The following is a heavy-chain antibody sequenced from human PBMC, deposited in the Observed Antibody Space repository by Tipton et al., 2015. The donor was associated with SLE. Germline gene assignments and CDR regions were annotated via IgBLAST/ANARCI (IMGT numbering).Heavy chain of an antibody. J-gene: IGHJ4*02. Sequence: SLRLSCVASGFTFSAYAMTWVRQAPGKGLEWVSAIGGGGGNTYYADSVKGRFTISRDNAKKSLYLQMNSLRVEDTAVYYCARDAGSGPIYFDDWGQGTLVTVSS. CDR3: ARDAGSGPIYFDD. CDR2: IGGGGGNT. V-gene: IGHV3-23*01. D-gene: IGHD2-15*01. CDR1: GFTFSAYA.